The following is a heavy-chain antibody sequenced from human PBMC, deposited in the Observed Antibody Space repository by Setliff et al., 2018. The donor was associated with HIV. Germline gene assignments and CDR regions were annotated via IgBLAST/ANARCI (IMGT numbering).Heavy chain of an antibody. V-gene: IGHV4-34*01. CDR1: GGSFSGYY. Sequence: KPSETLSLTCAVYGGSFSGYYWSWIRQPPGKGLEWIGSIYYSGSTYYHPSLNSRVTISVDASKNQFSLKLSSVTAADTAVYYCASLPPLYDSSGYYFDYWGQGTLVTVSS. CDR3: ASLPPLYDSSGYYFDY. D-gene: IGHD3-22*01. CDR2: IYYSGST. J-gene: IGHJ4*02.